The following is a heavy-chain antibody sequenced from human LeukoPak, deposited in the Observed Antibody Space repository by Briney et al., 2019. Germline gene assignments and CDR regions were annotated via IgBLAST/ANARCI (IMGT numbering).Heavy chain of an antibody. CDR2: MNPNSGNT. V-gene: IGHV1-8*01. J-gene: IGHJ6*03. CDR1: GYTFTSYD. D-gene: IGHD6-6*01. CDR3: ARASKPPYYYYYYMDV. Sequence: ASVKVSCKASGYTFTSYDINWVRQATGQGLEWMGWMNPNSGNTGYAQKFQGRVTITRNTSISTAYMELSSLRSEDAAVYYCARASKPPYYYYYYMDVWGKGTTVTVSS.